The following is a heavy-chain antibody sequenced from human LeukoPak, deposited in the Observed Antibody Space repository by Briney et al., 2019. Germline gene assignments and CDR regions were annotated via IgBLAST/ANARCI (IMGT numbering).Heavy chain of an antibody. CDR1: GFTFSSYG. Sequence: PGRSLRLSCAASGFTFSSYGMHWVRQAPGKGLEWVAVIWYDGSNKYYADSVKGRFTISRDNSKNTLYLQMNSLRAEDTAVYYCATGRGSHEQHYYNHRAVWPKGPTVSVSS. D-gene: IGHD1/OR15-1a*01. J-gene: IGHJ6*03. CDR3: ATGRGSHEQHYYNHRAV. CDR2: IWYDGSNK. V-gene: IGHV3-33*01.